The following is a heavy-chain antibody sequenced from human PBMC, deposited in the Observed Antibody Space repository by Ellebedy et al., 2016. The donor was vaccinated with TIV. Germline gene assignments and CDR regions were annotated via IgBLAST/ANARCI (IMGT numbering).Heavy chain of an antibody. CDR2: VSAYSAST. Sequence: AASVKVSCKASGYTFTTYGFNWVRQAPGQGLEWMGWVSAYSASTNYAQKFQGRVTMTTDTSTSTAYMELRGLRSDDTAVYYCARDPAAKLTGVPDYWGQGTLVTVSS. D-gene: IGHD7-27*01. CDR1: GYTFTTYG. CDR3: ARDPAAKLTGVPDY. J-gene: IGHJ4*02. V-gene: IGHV1-18*01.